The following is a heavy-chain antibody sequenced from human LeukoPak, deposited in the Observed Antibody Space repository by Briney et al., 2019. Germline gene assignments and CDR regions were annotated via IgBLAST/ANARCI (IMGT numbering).Heavy chain of an antibody. J-gene: IGHJ5*02. CDR2: ISGSGGST. Sequence: SGGSLRLSCAASGXTFSSYAMSWVRQAPGKGLEWVSAISGSGGSTYYADSVKGRFTISRDNSKNTLYLQMNSLRAEDTAVYYCAKLGSIVVVPAAGASYNWFDPWGQGTLVTVSS. CDR1: GXTFSSYA. V-gene: IGHV3-23*01. D-gene: IGHD2-2*01. CDR3: AKLGSIVVVPAAGASYNWFDP.